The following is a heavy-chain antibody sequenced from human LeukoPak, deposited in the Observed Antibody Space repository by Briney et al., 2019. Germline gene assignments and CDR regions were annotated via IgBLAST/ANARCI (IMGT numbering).Heavy chain of an antibody. J-gene: IGHJ4*02. V-gene: IGHV3-73*01. Sequence: GGSLRLSCAASGFTFSGSAMHWVRQASGKGLEWVGRIRSKANSYATAYAASVKGRFTISRDDSKNTAYLQMNSLKTEDTAVYYCTRLPDRGGGAAAGTRPIDYWGQGTLVTVSS. CDR3: TRLPDRGGGAAAGTRPIDY. CDR2: IRSKANSYAT. D-gene: IGHD6-13*01. CDR1: GFTFSGSA.